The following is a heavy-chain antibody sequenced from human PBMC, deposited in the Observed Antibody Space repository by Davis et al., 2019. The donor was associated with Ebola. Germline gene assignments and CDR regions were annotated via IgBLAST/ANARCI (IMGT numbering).Heavy chain of an antibody. V-gene: IGHV1-69*13. J-gene: IGHJ4*02. D-gene: IGHD5-12*01. CDR2: IIPLFGTT. CDR1: DFTFTAYH. Sequence: SVKVSCKASDFTFTAYHIHWVRQAPGQGLEWMGGIIPLFGTTYYAQKFQGRVTITADESTSTAYIEVSSLRSEDTALYYCARLGTPYSSYDHLDYWGQGTLVTVSS. CDR3: ARLGTPYSSYDHLDY.